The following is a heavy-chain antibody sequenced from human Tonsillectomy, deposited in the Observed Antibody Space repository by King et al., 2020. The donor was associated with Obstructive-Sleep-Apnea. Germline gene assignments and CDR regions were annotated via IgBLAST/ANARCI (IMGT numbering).Heavy chain of an antibody. J-gene: IGHJ4*02. V-gene: IGHV3-74*01. D-gene: IGHD4-11*01. CDR3: ARDLDPYSKSLGY. CDR1: GFTFSNYW. CDR2: ISSDGSDT. Sequence: VQLVESGGGLVQPGGSLRLSCAASGFTFSNYWMHWVRQAPGKGLLWVSRISSDGSDTNYADSVKGRFTISRDNAKNTLYLQMNSLRAEDTAVYYCARDLDPYSKSLGYWGQGTLVTVSS.